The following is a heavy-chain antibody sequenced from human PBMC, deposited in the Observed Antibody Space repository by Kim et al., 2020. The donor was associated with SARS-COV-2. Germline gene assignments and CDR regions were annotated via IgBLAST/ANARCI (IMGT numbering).Heavy chain of an antibody. V-gene: IGHV4-38-2*02. CDR1: GYSISSGYY. CDR2: IYHSGST. Sequence: SETLSLTCTVSGYSISSGYYWGWIRQPPGKGLEWIGSIYHSGSTYYNPSLKSRVTISVDTSKNQFSLKLSSVTAADTAVYYCARQVRGSGSYALDYWGQG. J-gene: IGHJ4*02. D-gene: IGHD3-10*01. CDR3: ARQVRGSGSYALDY.